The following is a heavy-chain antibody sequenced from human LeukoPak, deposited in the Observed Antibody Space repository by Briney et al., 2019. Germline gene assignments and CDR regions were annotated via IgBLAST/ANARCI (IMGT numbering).Heavy chain of an antibody. CDR2: ISSSSSTV. V-gene: IGHV3-48*01. D-gene: IGHD3-10*01. J-gene: IGHJ4*02. CDR3: ARGYYYNSGSPDY. Sequence: GGSLRLSCAASGFTFSSYSMNWVRQAPGKGLEWVSYISSSSSTVYYADSVKGRFTISRDNSKNTLYLQMNSLRAEDTAVYYCARGYYYNSGSPDYWGQGTLVTVSS. CDR1: GFTFSSYS.